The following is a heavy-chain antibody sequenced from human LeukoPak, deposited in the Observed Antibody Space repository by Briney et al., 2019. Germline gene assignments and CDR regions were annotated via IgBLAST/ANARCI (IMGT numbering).Heavy chain of an antibody. D-gene: IGHD3-10*01. CDR2: ISSSGSTI. J-gene: IGHJ4*02. CDR1: GFTFSSYA. V-gene: IGHV3-11*01. CDR3: ASTLGRYTPGGFDY. Sequence: PGGSLRLSCAASGFTFSSYAMSWIRQAPGKGLEWVSYISSSGSTIYYADSVKGRFTISRDNAKNSLFLQMNSLRAEDTAMYYCASTLGRYTPGGFDYWGQGTLVTVSS.